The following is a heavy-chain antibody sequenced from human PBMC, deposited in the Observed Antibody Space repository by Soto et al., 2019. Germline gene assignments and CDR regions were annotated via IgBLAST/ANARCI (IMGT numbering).Heavy chain of an antibody. CDR1: GFSLSADGVG. D-gene: IGHD2-2*01. CDR3: AHAYGGTSWPNDAFDV. Sequence: QITLKESGPTLVKPTQTLTLTCIFSGFSLSADGVGVGWIRQPPGKALEWLALIYWDDDTRYRPSLKSRLTITKDTSKHHVVLTMTHMDPVDTGTYYCAHAYGGTSWPNDAFDVWGQGTVVTVSS. J-gene: IGHJ3*01. V-gene: IGHV2-5*02. CDR2: IYWDDDT.